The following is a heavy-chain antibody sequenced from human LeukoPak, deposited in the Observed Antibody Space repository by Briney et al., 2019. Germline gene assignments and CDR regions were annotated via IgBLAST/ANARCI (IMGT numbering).Heavy chain of an antibody. CDR1: GFTFNSYA. Sequence: GGSLRLSCATSGFTFNSYAMTWVRQAPGKGLEWVSSMTASGDTTYYADSVKGRFTISRDNSKNTLYLQMNSLRGEDTAIFYCTLPRATTVTFHAFDMWGQGTMVTVSS. D-gene: IGHD4-11*01. CDR2: MTASGDTT. CDR3: TLPRATTVTFHAFDM. J-gene: IGHJ3*02. V-gene: IGHV3-23*01.